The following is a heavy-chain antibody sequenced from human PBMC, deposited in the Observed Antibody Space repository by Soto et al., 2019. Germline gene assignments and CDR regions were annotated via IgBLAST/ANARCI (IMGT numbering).Heavy chain of an antibody. CDR2: INAGNGNT. CDR1: GYTFTSYA. Sequence: GASVKVSCKASGYTFTSYAMHWVRQAPGQRLEWMGWINAGNGNTKYSQKFQGRVTITRDTSASTAYMELSSLRSEDTAVYYCARGPSPFWSGFRTYGMDVWGQGTTVTVSS. J-gene: IGHJ6*02. CDR3: ARGPSPFWSGFRTYGMDV. D-gene: IGHD3-3*01. V-gene: IGHV1-3*01.